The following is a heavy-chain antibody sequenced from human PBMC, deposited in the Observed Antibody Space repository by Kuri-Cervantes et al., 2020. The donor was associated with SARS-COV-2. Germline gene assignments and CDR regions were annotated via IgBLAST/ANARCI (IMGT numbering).Heavy chain of an antibody. Sequence: GGSLRLSCAASGFTFSNAWMSWVRQAPGKGLEWVGRIKSKTDGGTTDYAAPVKGRFTISRDDSKNTLYLQMNSLRAEDTAVYYCAKDHHMITIGGVIVNDPHSFDYWGQGTLVTVSS. J-gene: IGHJ4*02. CDR2: IKSKTDGGTT. D-gene: IGHD3-16*02. CDR1: GFTFSNAW. CDR3: AKDHHMITIGGVIVNDPHSFDY. V-gene: IGHV3-15*01.